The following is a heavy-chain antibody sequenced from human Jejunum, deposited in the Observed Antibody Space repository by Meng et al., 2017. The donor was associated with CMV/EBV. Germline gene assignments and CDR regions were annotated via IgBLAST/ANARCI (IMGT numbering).Heavy chain of an antibody. D-gene: IGHD3-3*01. Sequence: VSGGSLPSSGGYYWSWIRQPPGKGLEWIGYIYYSGSTDYNPSLKSRVTISVDTSRNQFSLTLSSVTAADTAIYYCVKKYELRKWFDPWGQGTLVTVSS. J-gene: IGHJ5*02. CDR3: VKKYELRKWFDP. V-gene: IGHV4-61*08. CDR2: IYYSGST. CDR1: GGSLPSSGGYY.